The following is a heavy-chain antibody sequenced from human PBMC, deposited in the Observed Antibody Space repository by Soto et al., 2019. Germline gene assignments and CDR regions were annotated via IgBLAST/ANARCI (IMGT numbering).Heavy chain of an antibody. CDR2: IIPILGIA. J-gene: IGHJ3*02. CDR3: AGEGHDYGARESSNRAFDI. V-gene: IGHV1-69*02. CDR1: GGTFSSYT. D-gene: IGHD4-17*01. Sequence: SVKVSCKASGGTFSSYTISWVRQAPGQGLEWMGRIIPILGIANYAQKFQGRVTITADKSTSTAYMELSSLRSEDTAVYYCAGEGHDYGARESSNRAFDIWGQGTMVT.